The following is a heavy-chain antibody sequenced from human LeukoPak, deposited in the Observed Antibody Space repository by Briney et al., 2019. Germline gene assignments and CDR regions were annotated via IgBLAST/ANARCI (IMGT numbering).Heavy chain of an antibody. V-gene: IGHV4-39*01. D-gene: IGHD6-19*01. Sequence: SETLSLTCTVSGGSIGSYYWSWIRQPPGKGLEWIGSIYYSGSTYYNPSLKSRVTISVDTSKNQFSLKLSSVTAADTAVYYCARHIAVAGNFDYWGQGTLVTVSS. CDR2: IYYSGST. CDR3: ARHIAVAGNFDY. J-gene: IGHJ4*02. CDR1: GGSIGSYY.